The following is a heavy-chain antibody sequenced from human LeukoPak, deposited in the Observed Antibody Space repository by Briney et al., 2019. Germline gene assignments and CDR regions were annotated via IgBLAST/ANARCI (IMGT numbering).Heavy chain of an antibody. Sequence: GGSLRLSCAASGFTFSSYAMSWVRQVPGKGLEWVSIISGSGASTYADSVKGRFTISRDNSRNTLYLQMNTLRPEDTALYFCARGGNGAWFEGGYWGQGTLVTVSS. J-gene: IGHJ4*02. CDR3: ARGGNGAWFEGGY. V-gene: IGHV3-23*01. CDR2: ISGSGAST. D-gene: IGHD3-10*01. CDR1: GFTFSSYA.